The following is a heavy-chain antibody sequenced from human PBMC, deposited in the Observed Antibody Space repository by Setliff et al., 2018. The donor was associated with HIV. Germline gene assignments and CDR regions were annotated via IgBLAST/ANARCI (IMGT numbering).Heavy chain of an antibody. D-gene: IGHD3-22*01. J-gene: IGHJ5*02. Sequence: PSETLSLTCTVSGGSISSSSYYWGWIRQPPGKGLEWIGSIYYSGSTYYNPSLKSRVTISVDTSKNQFSLKLYSVTAADTAVYYCATPRVVVLRFDPWGQGTLVTVSS. CDR3: ATPRVVVLRFDP. CDR2: IYYSGST. V-gene: IGHV4-39*07. CDR1: GGSISSSSYY.